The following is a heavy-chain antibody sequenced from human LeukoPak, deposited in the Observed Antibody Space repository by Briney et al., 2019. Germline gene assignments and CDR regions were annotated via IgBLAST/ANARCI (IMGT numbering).Heavy chain of an antibody. D-gene: IGHD3-10*01. J-gene: IGHJ4*02. Sequence: GGSLRLSCAASGFTFSSYGMHWVRQAPGKGLEWVTFIRYDGSNTYYADSVKGRFTISRDNSKNTLYLQMNSLRAEDTAVYYCANPGRNYYSSGSHKGPFDYWGQGTLVTVSS. CDR3: ANPGRNYYSSGSHKGPFDY. V-gene: IGHV3-30*02. CDR2: IRYDGSNT. CDR1: GFTFSSYG.